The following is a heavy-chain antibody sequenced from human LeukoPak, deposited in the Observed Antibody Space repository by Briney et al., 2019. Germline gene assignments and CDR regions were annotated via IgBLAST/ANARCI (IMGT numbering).Heavy chain of an antibody. CDR1: GGSISSYY. J-gene: IGHJ4*02. Sequence: PSETLSLTCTVSGGSISSYYWSWIRQPPGKGLEWIGYIYYSGSTNYNPSLKSRVTISVDTSKNQFSLKLSSVTAADTAVFYCARHYYGSSGYPTPLYYFDYWVQGTLVTVSS. V-gene: IGHV4-59*08. D-gene: IGHD3-22*01. CDR2: IYYSGST. CDR3: ARHYYGSSGYPTPLYYFDY.